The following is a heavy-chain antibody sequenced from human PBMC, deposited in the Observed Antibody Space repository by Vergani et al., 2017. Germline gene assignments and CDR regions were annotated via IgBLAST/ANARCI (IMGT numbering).Heavy chain of an antibody. CDR2: ISAYNGNT. V-gene: IGHV1-18*01. Sequence: QVQLVQSGAEVKKPGASVKVSCKASGYTFTSYGISWVRQAPGQGLEWMGWISAYNGNTNCAQKLQGRVTMTTDTSTSTAYMELRSLRSDDTAVYYCARALLGYCSGGSCYPYYFDYWGQGTLVTVSS. CDR3: ARALLGYCSGGSCYPYYFDY. D-gene: IGHD2-15*01. CDR1: GYTFTSYG. J-gene: IGHJ4*02.